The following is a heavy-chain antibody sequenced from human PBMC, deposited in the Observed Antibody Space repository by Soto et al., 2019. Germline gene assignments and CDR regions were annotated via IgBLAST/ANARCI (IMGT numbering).Heavy chain of an antibody. Sequence: HPGGSLRLSCAASGFTFSSYAMSWVRQAPGKGMEWVSAISGSGGSTYYADSVKGRFTISRDNSKNTLYLQMNSLRAEDTAVYYCSRYGITIFGVVMPHYYYGMDVWGRGTKMTVSS. D-gene: IGHD3-3*01. V-gene: IGHV3-23*01. J-gene: IGHJ6*04. CDR3: SRYGITIFGVVMPHYYYGMDV. CDR2: ISGSGGST. CDR1: GFTFSSYA.